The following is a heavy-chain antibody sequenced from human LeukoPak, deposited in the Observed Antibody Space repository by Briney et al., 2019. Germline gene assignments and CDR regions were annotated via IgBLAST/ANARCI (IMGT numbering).Heavy chain of an antibody. CDR3: ARRPIWGAFDI. V-gene: IGHV4-59*08. Sequence: SETLSLTCTVSDDSISVYCWSWIRQPPGKGLEWIGYIYYTVNTNYNPSLKSRVTISVDTSKNQFSLKLSSVTAADTAVYYCARRPIWGAFDIWGQGTMVTVSS. CDR2: IYYTVNT. CDR1: DDSISVYC. J-gene: IGHJ3*02. D-gene: IGHD2-2*02.